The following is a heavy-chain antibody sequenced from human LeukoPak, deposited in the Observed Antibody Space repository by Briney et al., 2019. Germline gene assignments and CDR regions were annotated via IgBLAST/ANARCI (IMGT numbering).Heavy chain of an antibody. Sequence: PSETLSLTCAVYGGSFSGYYWSWIRQPPGKGLEWIGEINHSGSTNYNPSLKSRVTISVDTSKNQFSPKLSSVTAADTAVYYCARGNTPYSSSWYIDYWGQGTLVTVSS. CDR1: GGSFSGYY. J-gene: IGHJ4*02. D-gene: IGHD6-13*01. V-gene: IGHV4-34*01. CDR3: ARGNTPYSSSWYIDY. CDR2: INHSGST.